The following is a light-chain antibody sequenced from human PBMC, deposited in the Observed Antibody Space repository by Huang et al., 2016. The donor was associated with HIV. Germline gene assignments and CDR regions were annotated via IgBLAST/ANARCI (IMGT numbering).Light chain of an antibody. CDR3: QHYGGSPRT. V-gene: IGKV3-20*01. J-gene: IGKJ1*01. CDR1: QNITSSF. Sequence: EIVLTQSPGTRSLSPGERATLSCRASQNITSSFLAWYQQKPGQAPRLVIFGASSRAAGIPDSFSGSGSGTDFTLTINRLEPEDFAVYYCQHYGGSPRTFGQGTRVEVK. CDR2: GAS.